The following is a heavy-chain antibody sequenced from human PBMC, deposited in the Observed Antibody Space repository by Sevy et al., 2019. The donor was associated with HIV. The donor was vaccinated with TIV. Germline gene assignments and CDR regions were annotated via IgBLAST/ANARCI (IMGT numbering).Heavy chain of an antibody. Sequence: ASVKVSCQSSGYNFNIYTIHWVRQARGQVLEWVGRISPYDGDTDYAHNFHGRVSLTMDTSTSTAYLGLTSLRSDDTAVYFCTRDTWELLTGIAYYYSGMDVWGQGTTVTVSS. D-gene: IGHD1-26*01. CDR2: ISPYDGDT. J-gene: IGHJ6*02. CDR1: GYNFNIYT. CDR3: TRDTWELLTGIAYYYSGMDV. V-gene: IGHV1-18*01.